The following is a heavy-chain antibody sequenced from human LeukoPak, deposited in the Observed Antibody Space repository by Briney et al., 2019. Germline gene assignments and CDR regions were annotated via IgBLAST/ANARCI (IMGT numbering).Heavy chain of an antibody. V-gene: IGHV1-18*01. CDR1: GYTFTSYG. Sequence: ASVKVSCKASGYTFTSYGISWVRQAPGQGLEWMGWISAYNGNTNYAQKFQGRVTITTDESTSTAYMELSSLRSEDTAVYYCASTAITIFGVVRGYYFDYWGQGTLVTVSS. J-gene: IGHJ4*02. CDR3: ASTAITIFGVVRGYYFDY. CDR2: ISAYNGNT. D-gene: IGHD3-3*01.